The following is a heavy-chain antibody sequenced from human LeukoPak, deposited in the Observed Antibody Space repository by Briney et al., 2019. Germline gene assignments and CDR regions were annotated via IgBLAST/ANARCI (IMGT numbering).Heavy chain of an antibody. V-gene: IGHV3-21*04. Sequence: GGSLRLSCAASGFTFSTYSMNWVRQAPGKGLEWVSSFSSRSGSIYYADSVKGRFTISRDNAKNSLYLQMNSLRAEDTALYYCARDLSGEWELPNFDYWGQGTLVTVSS. D-gene: IGHD1-26*01. CDR1: GFTFSTYS. J-gene: IGHJ4*02. CDR3: ARDLSGEWELPNFDY. CDR2: FSSRSGSI.